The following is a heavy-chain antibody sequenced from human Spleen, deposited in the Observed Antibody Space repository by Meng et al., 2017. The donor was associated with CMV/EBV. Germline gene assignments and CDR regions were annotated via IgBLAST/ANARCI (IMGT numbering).Heavy chain of an antibody. CDR3: ARDRKGSLAPRRARGGMDV. Sequence: ASVKVSCKASGYSFTGYYMHWVRQAPGQGLEWMGWINAYSGGTNYAQNFQGRVNMTRDASISTIYMELSGLTYDDTAVYYCARDRKGSLAPRRARGGMDVWGQGTTVTVSS. D-gene: IGHD6-6*01. V-gene: IGHV1-2*02. CDR1: GYSFTGYY. J-gene: IGHJ6*02. CDR2: INAYSGGT.